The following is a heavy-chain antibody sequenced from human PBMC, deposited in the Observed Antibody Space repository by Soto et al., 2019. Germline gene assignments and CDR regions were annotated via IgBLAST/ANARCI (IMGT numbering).Heavy chain of an antibody. D-gene: IGHD6-13*01. CDR3: AKQAAASSSPIDS. CDR1: GFSLSSYA. Sequence: EVQLLESGGDLVQPGGSLRLACAGSGFSLSSYAMTWVRQAPGKGLEWVSAISASAANTYYVDSVKGRFTISRDNSRNTLYLQMSSLRAGDTAIYYCAKQAAASSSPIDSWGQGTLVTVSS. CDR2: ISASAANT. V-gene: IGHV3-23*01. J-gene: IGHJ4*02.